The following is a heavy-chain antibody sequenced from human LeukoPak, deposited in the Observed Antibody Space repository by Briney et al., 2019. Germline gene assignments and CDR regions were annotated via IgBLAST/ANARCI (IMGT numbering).Heavy chain of an antibody. CDR3: ARHNYVRSGIVYYFDY. Sequence: SETLSLTCTVSGGSISSSSYYWGWIRQPPGKGLEWIGSIYYSGSTYYNPSLKSRVTISVDTSKNQFSLKLSSVTAADTAVYYCARHNYVRSGIVYYFDYWGQGTLVTVSS. CDR1: GGSISSSSYY. V-gene: IGHV4-39*07. J-gene: IGHJ4*02. D-gene: IGHD5-24*01. CDR2: IYYSGST.